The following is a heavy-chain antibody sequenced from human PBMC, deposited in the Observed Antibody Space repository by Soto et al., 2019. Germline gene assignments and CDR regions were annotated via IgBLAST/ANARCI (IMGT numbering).Heavy chain of an antibody. CDR3: VGGYNYYYYYYGMDV. V-gene: IGHV1-18*01. D-gene: IGHD3-10*01. J-gene: IGHJ6*02. Sequence: ASVKVSCKASGYTFTSYGISWVRQAPGQGLEWMGWISAYSGNTNYAQKLQGRVTMTTDTSTSTAYMELRSLRSDDTAVYYCVGGYNYYYYYYGMDVWGQGTTVTVSS. CDR1: GYTFTSYG. CDR2: ISAYSGNT.